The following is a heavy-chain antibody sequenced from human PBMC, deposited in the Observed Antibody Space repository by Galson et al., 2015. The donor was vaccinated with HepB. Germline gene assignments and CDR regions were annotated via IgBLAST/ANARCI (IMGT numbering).Heavy chain of an antibody. Sequence: SLRLSCAASGFTFSRFTMNWVRHVPGKGLEWVSSISWGSNYIYYADSVKGRFTISRDNAKNSLFLQVSSLRVEDTSVYYCARQVGFTTGSYDYWGQRTLVTVSS. J-gene: IGHJ4*02. CDR1: GFTFSRFT. V-gene: IGHV3-21*01. CDR2: ISWGSNYI. D-gene: IGHD1-1*01. CDR3: ARQVGFTTGSYDY.